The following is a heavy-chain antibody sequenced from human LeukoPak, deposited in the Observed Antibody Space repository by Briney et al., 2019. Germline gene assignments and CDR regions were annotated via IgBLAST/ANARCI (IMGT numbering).Heavy chain of an antibody. CDR3: ARHDSEYDILTGYPKDY. D-gene: IGHD3-9*01. J-gene: IGHJ4*02. CDR1: GYTFTSYG. Sequence: ASVKVSCKASGYTFTSYGISWVRQAPGQGLEWMGWISAYNGNTNYAQKLQGRVTMTTDTSTSTAYMELRSLRSDDTAVYYCARHDSEYDILTGYPKDYWGQGTLVTVSS. V-gene: IGHV1-18*01. CDR2: ISAYNGNT.